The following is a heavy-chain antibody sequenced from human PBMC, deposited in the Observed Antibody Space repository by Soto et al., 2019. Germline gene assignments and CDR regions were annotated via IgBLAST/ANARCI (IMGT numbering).Heavy chain of an antibody. CDR2: ISGGGDAT. Sequence: EVQLSQSGGGLVQPGGSLRLSCAGSGFTFINYAMNWVRQAPGKGLEWVSPISGGGDATFFANSVRGRFTISRDNSDNTVTLQMNSLGVDDTAVYYCARKILGSTSRPDYWYFDLWGRGTRVTVSS. D-gene: IGHD7-27*01. J-gene: IGHJ2*01. CDR3: ARKILGSTSRPDYWYFDL. CDR1: GFTFINYA. V-gene: IGHV3-23*01.